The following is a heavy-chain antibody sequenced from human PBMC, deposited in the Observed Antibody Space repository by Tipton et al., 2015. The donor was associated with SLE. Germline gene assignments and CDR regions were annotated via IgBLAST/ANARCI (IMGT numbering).Heavy chain of an antibody. CDR2: IYYSGST. CDR1: GGSISSSSYY. J-gene: IGHJ5*02. CDR3: ARGADP. Sequence: LRLSCTVSGGSISSSSYYWGWIRQPPGKGLEWIGSIYYSGSTYYNPSLKSRVTISVDTSKNQFSLKLSSVTAADTAVYYCARGADPWGQGTLVTVSS. V-gene: IGHV4-39*07.